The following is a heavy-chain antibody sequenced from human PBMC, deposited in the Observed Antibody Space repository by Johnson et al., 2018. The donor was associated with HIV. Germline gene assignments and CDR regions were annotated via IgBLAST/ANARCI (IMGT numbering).Heavy chain of an antibody. J-gene: IGHJ3*02. D-gene: IGHD6-13*01. Sequence: VQLVESGGGVVQPGRSLRLSCAASGFTVSSNYMSWVRQAPGKGLEWVSGIDWNGGSSGYADSVKGRFSISRDNGKNSLYLQMNSLRAEDTALYYCARGAYSSSWHASDASDIWGQGTMVTVSS. CDR2: IDWNGGSS. V-gene: IGHV3-20*04. CDR3: ARGAYSSSWHASDASDI. CDR1: GFTVSSNY.